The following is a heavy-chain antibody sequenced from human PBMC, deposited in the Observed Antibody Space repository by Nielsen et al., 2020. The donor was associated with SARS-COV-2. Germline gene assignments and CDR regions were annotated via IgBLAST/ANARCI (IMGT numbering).Heavy chain of an antibody. D-gene: IGHD5-18*01. J-gene: IGHJ3*02. CDR2: ISAYNGNT. V-gene: IGHV1-18*04. Sequence: ASVKVSCKASGYTFTSYGISWVRQAPGQGLEWMGWISAYNGNTNYAQKLQGRVTMTRDTSTSTVYMELSSLRSEDTAVYYCARARGIQLWDFPDAFDIWGQGTMVTVSS. CDR3: ARARGIQLWDFPDAFDI. CDR1: GYTFTSYG.